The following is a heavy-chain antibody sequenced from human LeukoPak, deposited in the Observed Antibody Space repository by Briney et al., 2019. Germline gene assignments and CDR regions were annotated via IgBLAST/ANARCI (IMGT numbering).Heavy chain of an antibody. J-gene: IGHJ4*02. CDR3: ARGYSSGFLDY. V-gene: IGHV4-30-2*01. CDR1: GGSISSGGYS. D-gene: IGHD6-19*01. CDR2: IYHSGST. Sequence: PSETLSLTCAVSGGSISSGGYSWSWIRQPPGKGLEWIGYIYHSGSTYYNPSLKSRVTISVDRSKNQFSLKLSSVTAADTAVYYCARGYSSGFLDYWGPGTLVTVSS.